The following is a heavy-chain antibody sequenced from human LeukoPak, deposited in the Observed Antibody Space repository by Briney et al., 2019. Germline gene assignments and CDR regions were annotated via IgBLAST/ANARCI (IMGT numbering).Heavy chain of an antibody. J-gene: IGHJ6*03. D-gene: IGHD2-2*01. Sequence: SVKVSCKASGGTFSSYAISWVRQAPGQGLEWMGGIIPIFGTANYAQKFQGRVTITTDESTSTAYMELSSLRSEDTAVYYCARGGCSSTSCYYYYYMGVWGKGTTVTVSS. V-gene: IGHV1-69*05. CDR2: IIPIFGTA. CDR1: GGTFSSYA. CDR3: ARGGCSSTSCYYYYYMGV.